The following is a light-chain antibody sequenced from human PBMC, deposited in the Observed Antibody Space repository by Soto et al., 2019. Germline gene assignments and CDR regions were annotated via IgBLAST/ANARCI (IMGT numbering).Light chain of an antibody. Sequence: SQMTQSPSSLSASLGYRVTITCRAGQSISSYLNWYQQKPGKAPKLLIYAASSLQSGVPSRFSGSGSGTDFTFTISGLQPEDFATYYCQESYNTLSWTFGQGTKVDIK. CDR3: QESYNTLSWT. CDR2: AAS. V-gene: IGKV1-39*01. CDR1: QSISSY. J-gene: IGKJ1*01.